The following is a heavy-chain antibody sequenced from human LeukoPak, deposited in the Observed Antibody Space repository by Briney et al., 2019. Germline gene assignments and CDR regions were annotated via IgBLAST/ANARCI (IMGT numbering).Heavy chain of an antibody. CDR3: ARDPGYDSTPTGV. CDR2: IYHSGST. V-gene: IGHV4-4*02. Sequence: PSETLSLTCAVSGGSISSSNRWSWVRQPPGKGLEWIGEIYHSGSTNYNPSLKSRVTISVDKSKNQFSLKLSSVTAADTAVYYCARDPGYDSTPTGVWGQGTMVTVSS. CDR1: GGSISSSNR. J-gene: IGHJ3*01. D-gene: IGHD3-22*01.